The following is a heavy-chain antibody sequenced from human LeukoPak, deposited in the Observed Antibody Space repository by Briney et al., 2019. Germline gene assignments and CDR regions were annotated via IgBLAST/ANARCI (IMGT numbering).Heavy chain of an antibody. V-gene: IGHV4-34*01. D-gene: IGHD2-2*01. CDR1: GGSFSGYY. J-gene: IGHJ3*02. CDR3: ARREDIVIVPAHAFDI. CDR2: INHRGST. Sequence: SETLSLTCAIYGGSFSGYYWSWIRQPPGKGLEWIGEINHRGSTNYNPSLKSRVTISVDTSKNLFSLKLSSVTAADTAVYYCARREDIVIVPAHAFDIWGQGTMVTVSS.